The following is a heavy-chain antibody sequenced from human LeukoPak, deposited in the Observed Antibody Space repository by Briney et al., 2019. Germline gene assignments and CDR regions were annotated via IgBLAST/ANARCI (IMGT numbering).Heavy chain of an antibody. CDR3: ARAWLWFGELQFDY. D-gene: IGHD3-10*01. CDR2: IYSGGST. V-gene: IGHV3-66*01. CDR1: GFTVSSNY. Sequence: GGSLRLSCAASGFTVSSNYMSWVRQAPGKGLEWVSVIYSGGSTYYADSVKGRFTISRDNSKNTLYLQMNSLRAEDTAVYYCARAWLWFGELQFDYRGQGTLVTVSS. J-gene: IGHJ4*02.